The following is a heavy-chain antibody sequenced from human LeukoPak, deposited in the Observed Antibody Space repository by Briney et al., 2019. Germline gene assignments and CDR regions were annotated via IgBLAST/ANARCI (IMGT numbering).Heavy chain of an antibody. CDR3: AMYYYDSSGYDVAFDI. V-gene: IGHV1-18*01. D-gene: IGHD3-22*01. J-gene: IGHJ3*02. Sequence: ASVKVSCKASGYTFTSYGISWVRQAPGQGLEWMGWTSAYNGNTNYAQKLQGRVTMTTDTSTSTAYMELRSLRSDDTAVYYCAMYYYDSSGYDVAFDIWGQGTMVTVSS. CDR2: TSAYNGNT. CDR1: GYTFTSYG.